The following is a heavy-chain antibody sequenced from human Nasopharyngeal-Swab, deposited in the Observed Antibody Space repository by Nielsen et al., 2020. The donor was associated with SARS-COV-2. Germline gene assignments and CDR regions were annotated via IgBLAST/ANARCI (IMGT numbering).Heavy chain of an antibody. D-gene: IGHD2-2*01. CDR3: ARRGRCSGSSCDMDV. Sequence: ASVNVPCKASGYTFNNYYIHWLRQAPAQGLEWMGMINPGSGGTTYAQKFQGRVTMTRDTSTSTVFMDLSSLRSEDTAVYYCARRGRCSGSSCDMDVWGQGTTVTVSS. CDR1: GYTFNNYY. CDR2: INPGSGGT. J-gene: IGHJ6*02. V-gene: IGHV1-46*02.